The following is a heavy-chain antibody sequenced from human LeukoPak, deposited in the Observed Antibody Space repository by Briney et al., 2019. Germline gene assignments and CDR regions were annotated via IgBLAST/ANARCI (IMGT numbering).Heavy chain of an antibody. V-gene: IGHV1-69*01. CDR2: IIPIFGTA. D-gene: IGHD5-24*01. Sequence: GSSVTVSCKASGGTFSSYAISWVRQAPGQGLEWMGGIIPIFGTANYAQKFQGRVTITADESTSTAYMELSSLRSEDTAVYYCARGLEMATINDAFDIWGQGTMVTVSS. CDR1: GGTFSSYA. CDR3: ARGLEMATINDAFDI. J-gene: IGHJ3*02.